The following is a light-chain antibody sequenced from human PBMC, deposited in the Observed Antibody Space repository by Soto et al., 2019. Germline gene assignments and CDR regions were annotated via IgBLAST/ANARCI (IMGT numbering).Light chain of an antibody. CDR2: DVS. CDR3: CSYTSFRTYV. Sequence: QSALTQPASVSGSPGQSITISCSGTSIDVGGTNHVSWYLQHPGEAPKLIMYDVSNRPSGVSDRFFGSKADNTATLTVSGLQAEDEADYYCCSYTSFRTYVFGTGTKLTVL. CDR1: SIDVGGTNH. J-gene: IGLJ1*01. V-gene: IGLV2-14*03.